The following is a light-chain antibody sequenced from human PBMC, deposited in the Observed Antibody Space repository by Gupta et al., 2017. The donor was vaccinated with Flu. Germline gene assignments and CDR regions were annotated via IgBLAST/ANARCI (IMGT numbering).Light chain of an antibody. Sequence: QSVLTPPPSVSAAPGQKVTFSCSGSSSNIGINYVSWYQQLPGTAPKLLIYDNDKRPSGIPDRFSGSKSGTSATLGITGLQTGDEAHYYCGTWDNSLSAMVFGGGTKLAVL. CDR3: GTWDNSLSAMV. CDR1: SSNIGINY. J-gene: IGLJ2*01. CDR2: DND. V-gene: IGLV1-51*01.